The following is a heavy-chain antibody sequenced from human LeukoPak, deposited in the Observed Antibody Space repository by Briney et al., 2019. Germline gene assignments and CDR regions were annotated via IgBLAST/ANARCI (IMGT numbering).Heavy chain of an antibody. J-gene: IGHJ4*02. CDR1: GFTFSIYS. Sequence: GGSLRLSCAASGFTFSIYSMNWVRQAPGKGLEWVSFISSSSSYIYYADSVKGRFTISRDNAKNSLYLQMNSLRAEDTAVYYCAMMGVAARLPYYFDYWGQGTLVTVSS. CDR3: AMMGVAARLPYYFDY. V-gene: IGHV3-21*01. CDR2: ISSSSSYI. D-gene: IGHD6-6*01.